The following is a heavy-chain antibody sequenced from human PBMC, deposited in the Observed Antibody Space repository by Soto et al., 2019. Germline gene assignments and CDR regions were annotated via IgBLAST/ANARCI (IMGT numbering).Heavy chain of an antibody. V-gene: IGHV3-30-3*01. Sequence: QVQLVESGGGVVQPGRSLRLSCAASGFTCSSYAMHWVRQAPGKGLEWVAVISYDGSNKYYADSVKGRFTISRDNFKNSLYLQMNSLRAEDTAVYYCARDEIRFSWAYGMDVWGQGTTVTVSS. CDR3: ARDEIRFSWAYGMDV. J-gene: IGHJ6*02. D-gene: IGHD3-3*01. CDR2: ISYDGSNK. CDR1: GFTCSSYA.